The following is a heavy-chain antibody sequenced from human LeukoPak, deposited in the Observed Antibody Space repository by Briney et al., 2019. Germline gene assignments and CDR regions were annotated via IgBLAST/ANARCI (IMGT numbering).Heavy chain of an antibody. J-gene: IGHJ6*02. CDR3: ARDAYYYDSSGYYFPYGIDV. Sequence: SETLSLTCTVSGGSISRYYWSWIRQPPGKGLDWIGCIYFSGSTNYNTSLKNRVTISVDTSKNQFSLKLSSVTAADTAVYYCARDAYYYDSSGYYFPYGIDVWGQGTTVTVSS. CDR1: GGSISRYY. CDR2: IYFSGST. V-gene: IGHV4-59*12. D-gene: IGHD3-22*01.